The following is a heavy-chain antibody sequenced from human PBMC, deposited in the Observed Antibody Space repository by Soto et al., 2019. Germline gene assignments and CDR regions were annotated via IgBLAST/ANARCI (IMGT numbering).Heavy chain of an antibody. D-gene: IGHD3-3*01. CDR2: ISSSSSTI. V-gene: IGHV3-48*02. CDR1: GCSFSSYT. J-gene: IGHJ4*02. Sequence: GGSRRLPCAASGCSFSSYTLNWGRQAPGKGLAWVSYISSSSSTIYYADSVKGRFTISRDNAKNSLYLQMNSLRDEDTAVYYCARDLRLLYPPLDYWGQGTLVTVS. CDR3: ARDLRLLYPPLDY.